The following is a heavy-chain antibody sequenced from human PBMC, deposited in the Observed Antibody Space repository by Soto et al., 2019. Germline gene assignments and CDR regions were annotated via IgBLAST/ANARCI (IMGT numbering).Heavy chain of an antibody. Sequence: QVQLQESGPGLVKPSETLSLTCTVSGGSVSSGTYYWTWIRQPPGKGLEWIGYISSSGSTNFNPSLKSRVTISVDTSENTLSLSLNSVTAADTAVYYYARQRDGGDVDYWGQGTLVTVSS. J-gene: IGHJ4*02. V-gene: IGHV4-61*01. CDR3: ARQRDGGDVDY. CDR2: ISSSGST. CDR1: GGSVSSGTYY. D-gene: IGHD2-21*02.